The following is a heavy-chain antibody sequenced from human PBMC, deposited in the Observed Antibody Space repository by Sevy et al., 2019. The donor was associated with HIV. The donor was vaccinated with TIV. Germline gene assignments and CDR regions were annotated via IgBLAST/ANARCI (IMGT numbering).Heavy chain of an antibody. CDR1: GFTFSSHW. CDR3: ARVQVLRFLDWPTYDMDV. D-gene: IGHD3-3*01. J-gene: IGHJ6*02. Sequence: GGSLRLSCAASGFTFSSHWMFWVRQAPGKGLVWVSHINSHGTITNYADSVKGRFTISRDNAKNTVYLQINRLRDEDSAVYDGARVQVLRFLDWPTYDMDVWGQGTTVTVSS. CDR2: INSHGTIT. V-gene: IGHV3-74*01.